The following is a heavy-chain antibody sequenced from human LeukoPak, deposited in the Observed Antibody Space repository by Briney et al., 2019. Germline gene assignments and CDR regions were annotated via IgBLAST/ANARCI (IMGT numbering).Heavy chain of an antibody. CDR2: ISSSSSSYI. Sequence: GGSLRLSCAASGFTFSSYSVNWVRQAPGKGLEWVSSISSSSSSYIYYADSVKGRFTISRDNAKNSLYLQMNSLRAEDTAVYYCANIVGASRDAFDIWGQGTMVTASS. CDR1: GFTFSSYS. D-gene: IGHD1-26*01. CDR3: ANIVGASRDAFDI. V-gene: IGHV3-21*01. J-gene: IGHJ3*02.